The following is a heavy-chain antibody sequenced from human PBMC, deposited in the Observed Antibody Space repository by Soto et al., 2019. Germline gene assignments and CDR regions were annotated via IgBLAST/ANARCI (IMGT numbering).Heavy chain of an antibody. CDR1: GITFNTAW. J-gene: IGHJ4*02. V-gene: IGHV3-15*01. CDR2: IKGKPDGGAT. CDR3: TAGSPFNY. Sequence: GGSLRLSCAASGITFNTAWLTWVRQAPGKGLEWVGRIKGKPDGGATDYAAPVEGRFTISRDDSQNTVFLQMDSLKTDDTAVYYCTAGSPFNYWGPGTLVTVSS.